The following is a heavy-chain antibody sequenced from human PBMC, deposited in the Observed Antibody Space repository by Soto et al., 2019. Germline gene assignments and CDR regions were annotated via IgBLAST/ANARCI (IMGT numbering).Heavy chain of an antibody. D-gene: IGHD6-19*01. CDR3: ARDRVAVAGTGYDAFDI. CDR1: GGSISSGGYY. J-gene: IGHJ3*02. Sequence: QVQLQESGPGLVKPSQTLSLTCTVSGGSISSGGYYWSWIRQHPGKGLEWIGYIYYSGSTNYNPSLKSRVTISVDTSKNQFSLKLSSVTAADTAVYYCARDRVAVAGTGYDAFDIWGQGTMVTVSS. CDR2: IYYSGST. V-gene: IGHV4-31*03.